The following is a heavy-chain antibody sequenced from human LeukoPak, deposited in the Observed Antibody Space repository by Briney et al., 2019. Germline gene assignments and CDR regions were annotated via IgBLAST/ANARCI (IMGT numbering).Heavy chain of an antibody. V-gene: IGHV4-34*01. D-gene: IGHD2-15*01. CDR3: ARHFDCSGGSCYWSAAPPNWFDP. CDR1: GGSFSGYY. CDR2: INHSGST. J-gene: IGHJ5*02. Sequence: SETLSLTCAVYGGSFSGYYWSWIRQPPGKGLEWIGEINHSGSTNYNPSLKSRVTISVDTSKNQFSLKLSSVTAADTAVYYCARHFDCSGGSCYWSAAPPNWFDPWGQGTLVTVSS.